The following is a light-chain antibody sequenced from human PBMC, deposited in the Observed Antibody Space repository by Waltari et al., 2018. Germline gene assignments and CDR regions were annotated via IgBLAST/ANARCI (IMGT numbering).Light chain of an antibody. Sequence: QSVLTQPPSASGTPGQRVTISCSGSSSNIGTYYVYWYHQLPGTAPKLLIYRNNHRPSGVPDRFSGSTSGTSPSLAISGLRSEDEADYYCAVCDDILTGQVIFGGGTKLTVL. J-gene: IGLJ2*01. CDR1: SSNIGTYY. V-gene: IGLV1-47*01. CDR2: RNN. CDR3: AVCDDILTGQVI.